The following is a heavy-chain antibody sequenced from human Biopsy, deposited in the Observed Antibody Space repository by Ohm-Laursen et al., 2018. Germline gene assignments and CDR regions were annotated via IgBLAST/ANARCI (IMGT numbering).Heavy chain of an antibody. V-gene: IGHV3-23*01. CDR3: ALAAAQTVTHFDY. D-gene: IGHD4-17*01. CDR2: ISGNSDII. J-gene: IGHJ4*02. CDR1: GFTFSSYA. Sequence: SLRLSCAASGFTFSSYAMTWFRQAPGKGLEWVSTISGNSDIIYHTDSVKGRFTISRDNSKNTLYLQMNSLRADDTAVYYCALAAAQTVTHFDYWGQGTLVTVSS.